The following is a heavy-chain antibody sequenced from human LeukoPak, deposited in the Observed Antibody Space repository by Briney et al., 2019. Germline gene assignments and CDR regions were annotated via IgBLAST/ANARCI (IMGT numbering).Heavy chain of an antibody. D-gene: IGHD2-15*01. CDR2: ISGSGGST. CDR1: GFTFSSYA. CDR3: ARGGHGDMGY. J-gene: IGHJ4*02. V-gene: IGHV3-23*01. Sequence: GGSLRLSCAASGFTFSSYAMSWVRQAPGKGLEWVPAISGSGGSTYYADSVKGRFTISRDNAKNSLYLQMNSLRAEDTAVYYCARGGHGDMGYWGQGTLVTVSS.